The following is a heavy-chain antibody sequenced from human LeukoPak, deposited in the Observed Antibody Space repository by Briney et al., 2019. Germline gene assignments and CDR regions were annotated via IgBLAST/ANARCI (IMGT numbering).Heavy chain of an antibody. J-gene: IGHJ4*02. CDR1: GYTFTSYG. CDR3: ARSGGQRSFDY. D-gene: IGHD1-1*01. Sequence: ASVKVSCKASGYTFTSYGISWVRQAPGQGLEWMGIINPSGGSTSYAQKFQGRVTMTRDMSTSTVYMELSSLRSEDTAVYYCARSGGQRSFDYWGQGTLVAVSS. CDR2: INPSGGST. V-gene: IGHV1-46*01.